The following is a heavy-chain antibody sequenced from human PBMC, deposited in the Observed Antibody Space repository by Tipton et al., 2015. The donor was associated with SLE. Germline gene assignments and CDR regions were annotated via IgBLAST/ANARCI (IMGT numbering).Heavy chain of an antibody. Sequence: QLVQSGAEVKKPGASVKVSCTASGYTFTSYYIHWVRQAPGQGLEWMGIIIPSAGSTNYAQKFQGRVTMTRDTSTSTVYMELSSLTSEDTAVYFCAREESGGYWDYWGQGILVTVSS. J-gene: IGHJ4*02. V-gene: IGHV1-46*01. D-gene: IGHD2-15*01. CDR2: IIPSAGST. CDR1: GYTFTSYY. CDR3: AREESGGYWDY.